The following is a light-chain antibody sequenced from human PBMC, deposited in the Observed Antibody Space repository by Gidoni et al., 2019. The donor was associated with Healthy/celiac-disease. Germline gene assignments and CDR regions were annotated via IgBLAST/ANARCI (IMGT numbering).Light chain of an antibody. Sequence: QSALTQPASVSGSPGQSITIPCTGTSSDVGSYNLVSWYPQHPGKAPNLMIYEVSKRPSGVSNRFSGSKSGNTASLTLSGLQAEDEADYYCCSYAGSSTLVFGGGTKLTVL. CDR3: CSYAGSSTLV. CDR2: EVS. J-gene: IGLJ2*01. V-gene: IGLV2-23*02. CDR1: SSDVGSYNL.